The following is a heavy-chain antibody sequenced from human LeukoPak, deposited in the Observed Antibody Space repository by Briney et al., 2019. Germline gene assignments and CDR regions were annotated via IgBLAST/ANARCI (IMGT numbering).Heavy chain of an antibody. CDR2: IIPIFGIA. J-gene: IGHJ5*02. D-gene: IGHD2-21*02. CDR1: GGTFSSYA. Sequence: ASVKVSCKASGGTFSSYAISWVRQAPGQGLEWMGRIIPIFGIANYAQKFQGRVTITADKSTSTAYMELSSLRSEDTAVYYCARDKCGGDCYNWFDPWGQGTLVIVSS. CDR3: ARDKCGGDCYNWFDP. V-gene: IGHV1-69*04.